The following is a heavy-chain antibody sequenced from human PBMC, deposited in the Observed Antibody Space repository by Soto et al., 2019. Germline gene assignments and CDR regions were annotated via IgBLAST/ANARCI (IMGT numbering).Heavy chain of an antibody. V-gene: IGHV3-64*02. D-gene: IGHD6-13*01. J-gene: IGHJ6*02. CDR3: ARDRAADIYYYYGMDV. Sequence: EVQLVESGEGLVQPGGSLRLSCAASGFTFSSYAMHWVRQAPGKGLEYVSAISSNGGSTYYADSVKGRFTISRDNSKNRLYLQMGSLRAEDMAVYYCARDRAADIYYYYGMDVWGQGTTVTVSS. CDR2: ISSNGGST. CDR1: GFTFSSYA.